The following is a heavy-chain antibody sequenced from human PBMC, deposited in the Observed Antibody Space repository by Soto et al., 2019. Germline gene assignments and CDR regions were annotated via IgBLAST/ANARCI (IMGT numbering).Heavy chain of an antibody. CDR2: ISGSGGST. CDR1: GFTVSRNY. V-gene: IGHV3-23*04. J-gene: IGHJ4*02. CDR3: AKDGVPAAISYFDY. Sequence: EVQLVESGGGLIQPGGSLRLSCAASGFTVSRNYMSWVRQAPGKGLEWVSVISGSGGSTYYADSVKGRFTISRDNSKNTLYLQMNSLRAEDTAVYYCAKDGVPAAISYFDYWGQGTLVTVSS. D-gene: IGHD2-2*01.